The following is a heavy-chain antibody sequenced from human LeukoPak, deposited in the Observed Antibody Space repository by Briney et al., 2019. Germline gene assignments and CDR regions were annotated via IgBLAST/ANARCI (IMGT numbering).Heavy chain of an antibody. V-gene: IGHV4-59*01. CDR2: IYYSGST. CDR1: GGSISSYY. CDR3: ARSPTKRVPEDY. Sequence: SETLSLTCTVSGGSISSYYWSWIRQPPGKGLEWIGYIYYSGSTNYNPSPKSRVTISVDTSKNQFSLKLSSVTAADTAVYYCARSPTKRVPEDYWGQGTLVTVSS. D-gene: IGHD2-2*01. J-gene: IGHJ4*02.